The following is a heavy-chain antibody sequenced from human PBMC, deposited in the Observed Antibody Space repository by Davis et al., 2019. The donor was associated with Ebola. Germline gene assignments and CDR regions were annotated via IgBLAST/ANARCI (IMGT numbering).Heavy chain of an antibody. Sequence: GSLRLSCAVYGGSFSGYYWSWIRQPPGKGLEWIGEIYHSGSTNYNPSLKSRVTISVDTSKNQFSLKLSSVTAADTAVYYCARGPFSAIFGVVTIYFDYWGQGTLVTVSS. CDR1: GGSFSGYY. J-gene: IGHJ4*02. D-gene: IGHD3-3*01. CDR2: IYHSGST. CDR3: ARGPFSAIFGVVTIYFDY. V-gene: IGHV4-34*01.